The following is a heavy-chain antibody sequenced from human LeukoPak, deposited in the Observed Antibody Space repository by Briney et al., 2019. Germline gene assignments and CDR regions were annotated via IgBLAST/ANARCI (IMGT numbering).Heavy chain of an antibody. J-gene: IGHJ4*02. Sequence: GGSLTLSCAASGFTFSSYAMNWVRQAPGKGLEWVSAISSSGFRTSYADSVKGRFTISRDNSKNTLYLQMNSLRAEDTAVYYCAKLLYYYDSSQPYWGQGTLVTVSS. CDR3: AKLLYYYDSSQPY. V-gene: IGHV3-23*01. CDR2: ISSSGFRT. CDR1: GFTFSSYA. D-gene: IGHD3-22*01.